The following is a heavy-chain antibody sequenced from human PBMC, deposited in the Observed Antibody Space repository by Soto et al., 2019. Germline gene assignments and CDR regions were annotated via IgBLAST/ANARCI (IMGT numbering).Heavy chain of an antibody. CDR3: ATAQSSSSRHYYYYGMDF. CDR1: GYTPTELF. D-gene: IGHD6-6*01. V-gene: IGHV1-24*01. Sequence: GSVKVSCKGSGYTPTELFIHWVRQAPGKRVEWMGGFDPEDGETIYAQKFQGRVTMTEDTSTDTAYMELSSLRSEDTAVYYCATAQSSSSRHYYYYGMDFWGQGTTVTVSS. J-gene: IGHJ6*02. CDR2: FDPEDGET.